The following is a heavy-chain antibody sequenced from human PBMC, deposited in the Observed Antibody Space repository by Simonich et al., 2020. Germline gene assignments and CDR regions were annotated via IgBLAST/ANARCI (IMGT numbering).Heavy chain of an antibody. J-gene: IGHJ1*01. CDR2: INHSEST. V-gene: IGHV4-34*01. Sequence: QVQLQQWGAGLLKPSETLSLNCAVYGGSFSGYYLSWIRQPPGKGLEWIGEINHSESTNDNPALKSRVTISVDTSKNQFSLKLSSVTAADTAGYYCARGLRVAAAGTAFQHWGQGTLVTVSS. CDR3: ARGLRVAAAGTAFQH. D-gene: IGHD6-13*01. CDR1: GGSFSGYY.